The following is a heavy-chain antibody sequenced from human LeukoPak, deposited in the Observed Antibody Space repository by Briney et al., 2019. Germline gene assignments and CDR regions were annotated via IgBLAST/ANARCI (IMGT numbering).Heavy chain of an antibody. CDR3: ARLVHYYDSSGSRAFDI. J-gene: IGHJ3*02. Sequence: GGSLRLSCAASGFTFSSYAMSWVRQAPGKGLEWVSGINWNGGSTGYADSVKGRFTISRDNAKNSLYLQMNSLRAEDTALYYCARLVHYYDSSGSRAFDIWGQGTMVTVSS. CDR2: INWNGGST. V-gene: IGHV3-20*04. CDR1: GFTFSSYA. D-gene: IGHD3-22*01.